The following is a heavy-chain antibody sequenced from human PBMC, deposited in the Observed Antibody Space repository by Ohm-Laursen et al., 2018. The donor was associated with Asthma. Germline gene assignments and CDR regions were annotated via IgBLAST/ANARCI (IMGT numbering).Heavy chain of an antibody. V-gene: IGHV3-33*06. CDR2: IWYDGSNK. Sequence: SLRLSCAASGFTFSSYGMHWVRQAPGKGLEWVAVIWYDGSNKYYADSVKGRFTISRDNSKNTLYLQMNSLRAEDTAVYYCAKELSAYYYGSGKTWGQGTLVTVSS. D-gene: IGHD3-10*01. CDR3: AKELSAYYYGSGKT. CDR1: GFTFSSYG. J-gene: IGHJ5*02.